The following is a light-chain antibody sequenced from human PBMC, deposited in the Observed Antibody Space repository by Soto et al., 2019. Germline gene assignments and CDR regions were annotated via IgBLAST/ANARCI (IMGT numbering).Light chain of an antibody. V-gene: IGLV2-14*01. CDR3: SSHTTNSTVI. Sequence: QSVLTQPASVSGSPGQSITISCTGTSSDVGGYEYVSWYQQYPGKAPKLIIYEVSNRPSGVSSRFSGSKSGNTASLAISGLQAEDESDYYCSSHTTNSTVIFGGGTKVTVL. J-gene: IGLJ2*01. CDR1: SSDVGGYEY. CDR2: EVS.